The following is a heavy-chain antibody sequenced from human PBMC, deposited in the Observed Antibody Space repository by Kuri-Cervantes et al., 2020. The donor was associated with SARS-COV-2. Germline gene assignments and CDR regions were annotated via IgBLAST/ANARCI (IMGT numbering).Heavy chain of an antibody. V-gene: IGHV1-69*04. CDR3: VRDKGGYSSGSFDY. CDR1: GGTFSSYA. CDR2: IIPILGTA. D-gene: IGHD6-19*01. Sequence: SVKVSCKASGGTFSSYAISWVRQAPGQGLEWMGRIIPILGTANYAQKFQGRVTITADKSTSTAYMELSSLRSEDTAVYYGVRDKGGYSSGSFDYWGQGTLVTVSS. J-gene: IGHJ4*02.